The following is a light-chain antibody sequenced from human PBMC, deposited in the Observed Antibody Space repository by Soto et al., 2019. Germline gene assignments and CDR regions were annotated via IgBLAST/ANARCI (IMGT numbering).Light chain of an antibody. CDR2: DVT. CDR3: TSYTTTSTYV. CDR1: SSDVGSYNY. J-gene: IGLJ1*01. V-gene: IGLV2-14*03. Sequence: QSALAQPASVSGSPGQSITIFFPGTSSDVGSYNYVSWYQQHPGRAPKLMIYDVTNRPSGVSNRFSGSKSGSTASLTISGLQAEDEADYFCTSYTTTSTYVFGTGTKVTVL.